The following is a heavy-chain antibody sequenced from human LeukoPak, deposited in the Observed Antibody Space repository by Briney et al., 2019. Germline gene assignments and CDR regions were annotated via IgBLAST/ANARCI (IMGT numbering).Heavy chain of an antibody. CDR2: IFHIGNT. CDR3: AGTVTTHFAY. V-gene: IGHV4-59*08. CDR1: PGSISRFY. Sequence: PSEALSLTCSVSPGSISRFYWSWIRQAPGKEPEWIGYIFHIGNTNYNPPLRGRVTISIDTSKNEFSLDLTSVTAADTAVYYCAGTVTTHFAYWGQGALVTVSS. D-gene: IGHD4-17*01. J-gene: IGHJ4*02.